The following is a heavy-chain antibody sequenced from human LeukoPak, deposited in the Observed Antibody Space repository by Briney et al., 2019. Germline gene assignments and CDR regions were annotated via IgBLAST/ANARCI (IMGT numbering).Heavy chain of an antibody. Sequence: GGSLRLSCAASGFTFNIYSMNWVRQAPGKGLEWVSYISSSSSTIYYADSVKGRFTISRDNAKNSLYLQMNSLRAEDTAVYYCARDVSNWGSGGYFDYWGQGTLVTVSS. CDR1: GFTFNIYS. CDR2: ISSSSSTI. J-gene: IGHJ4*02. D-gene: IGHD7-27*01. V-gene: IGHV3-48*04. CDR3: ARDVSNWGSGGYFDY.